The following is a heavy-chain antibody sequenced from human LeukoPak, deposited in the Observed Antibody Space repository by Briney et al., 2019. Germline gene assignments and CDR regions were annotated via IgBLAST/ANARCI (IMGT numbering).Heavy chain of an antibody. CDR3: ARRAGAYSHPYDY. D-gene: IGHD4/OR15-4a*01. V-gene: IGHV3-7*03. CDR2: INQDESSQ. J-gene: IGHJ4*02. Sequence: GGSLRLSCAASGFSFTTYWMGWVRQAPGKGLEWVANINQDESSQYYVDAVRGRFTISRDNSKNTLYLQMNSLRAEDTAVYYCARRAGAYSHPYDYWGQGTLVTVSS. CDR1: GFSFTTYW.